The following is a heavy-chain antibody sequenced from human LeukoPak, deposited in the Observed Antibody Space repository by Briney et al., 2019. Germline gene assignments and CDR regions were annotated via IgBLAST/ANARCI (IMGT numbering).Heavy chain of an antibody. Sequence: PGGSLRLSCAASGFTFSSYAMSWVRQAPGKGLEWVSAISGSGGSTYYADSVKGRFTISRDNSKNTLYLQMNSLRAEDTAVYYCAREGGGAAAGTRYYFDYWGQGTLVTVSS. CDR2: ISGSGGST. J-gene: IGHJ4*02. CDR3: AREGGGAAAGTRYYFDY. CDR1: GFTFSSYA. D-gene: IGHD6-13*01. V-gene: IGHV3-23*01.